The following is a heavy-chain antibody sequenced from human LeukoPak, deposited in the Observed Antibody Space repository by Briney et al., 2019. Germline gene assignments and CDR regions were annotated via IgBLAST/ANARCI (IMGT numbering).Heavy chain of an antibody. CDR1: GFTFSSYS. V-gene: IGHV3-21*01. CDR2: ISSSSSYI. CDR3: ARGSVVVVAAGYVDY. Sequence: PGGSLRLSCAASGFTFSSYSMNWVRQAPGKGQEWVSSISSSSSYIYYADSVKGRFTISRDNAKNSLYLQMNSLRAEDTAVYYCARGSVVVVAAGYVDYWGQGTLVTVSS. J-gene: IGHJ4*02. D-gene: IGHD2-15*01.